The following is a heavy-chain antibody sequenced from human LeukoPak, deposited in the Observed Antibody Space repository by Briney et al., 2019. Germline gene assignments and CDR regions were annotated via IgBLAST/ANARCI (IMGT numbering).Heavy chain of an antibody. CDR1: GFTFSSYW. J-gene: IGHJ6*02. CDR2: INSDGSST. Sequence: GGSLRLSCAASGFTFSSYWMHWVRQAPGKGLVWVSRINSDGSSTSYADSVKGRFTISRDNAKNTLYLQMNSLRAEDTAVYYCARDSETGTPSFYYYYGMDAWGQGTTVTVSS. D-gene: IGHD1-1*01. CDR3: ARDSETGTPSFYYYYGMDA. V-gene: IGHV3-74*01.